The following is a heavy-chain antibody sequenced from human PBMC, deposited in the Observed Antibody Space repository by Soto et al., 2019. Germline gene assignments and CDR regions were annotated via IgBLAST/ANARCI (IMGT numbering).Heavy chain of an antibody. CDR3: AKGGLDWYTPPFDY. J-gene: IGHJ4*02. V-gene: IGHV3-23*01. CDR1: GFTFSSYS. CDR2: ISGSGGST. D-gene: IGHD3-3*01. Sequence: GGSLRLSCAASGFTFSSYSISWVRQAPWKGLEWVSAISGSGGSTYYADSVKGRFTISRDNSKNTLYLQMNSLRAEDTAVYYCAKGGLDWYTPPFDYSGQRTLLAVCS.